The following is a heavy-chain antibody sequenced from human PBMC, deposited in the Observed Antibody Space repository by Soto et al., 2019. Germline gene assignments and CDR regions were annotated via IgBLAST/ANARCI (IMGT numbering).Heavy chain of an antibody. CDR3: AKPYGGKMGPMGY. V-gene: IGHV3-23*01. D-gene: IGHD4-17*01. Sequence: GGSLRLSCAASGFTFRDYAMIWVRQAPGKGLEWVSVISASAENTYYADSVKGRFTVSRDNNKDTVYLQINNVRAEDTAVYYCAKPYGGKMGPMGYWGQGTLVTVSS. CDR2: ISASAENT. CDR1: GFTFRDYA. J-gene: IGHJ4*02.